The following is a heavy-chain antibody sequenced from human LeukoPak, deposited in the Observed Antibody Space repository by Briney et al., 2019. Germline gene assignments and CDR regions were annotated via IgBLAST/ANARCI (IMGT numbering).Heavy chain of an antibody. Sequence: SETLSLTCDVSGDSISSGYYWGWIRQPPGKGLEWIGTIYHSGSTYYNPSLKSRVTISADTSKNQFSLTLNSVTAADTAVYYYARNSTSWSFDLWCRGTLATVSS. CDR1: GDSISSGYY. D-gene: IGHD3-10*01. CDR2: IYHSGST. J-gene: IGHJ2*01. V-gene: IGHV4-38-2*01. CDR3: ARNSTSWSFDL.